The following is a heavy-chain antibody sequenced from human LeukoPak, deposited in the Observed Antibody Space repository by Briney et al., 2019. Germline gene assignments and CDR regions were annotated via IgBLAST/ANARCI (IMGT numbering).Heavy chain of an antibody. D-gene: IGHD6-13*01. J-gene: IGHJ6*03. V-gene: IGHV4-59*01. Sequence: SETLSLTCSVAGGSISTYYWNWIRQPPGKGLEWIGYIFHSGNTNYNPSLKNRVTISVDTSKNQFSLKLSSVTAADTAVYQCARGGVVAAGRSHMWYYMDVWGKGTTVTVSS. CDR2: IFHSGNT. CDR3: ARGGVVAAGRSHMWYYMDV. CDR1: GGSISTYY.